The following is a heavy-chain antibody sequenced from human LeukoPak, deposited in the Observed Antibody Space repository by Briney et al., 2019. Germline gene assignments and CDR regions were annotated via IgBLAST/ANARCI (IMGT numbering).Heavy chain of an antibody. CDR1: GYTFTRYY. Sequence: ASVKVSCKASGYTFTRYYMHWVRQAPGQWLEWMGIINPSGGSTSYAQKFQGRVTMTRDTSTSTVYMELSSLRSEDTAVYYCARGGYCSGGSCYSGPFDPWGQGTLVTVSS. J-gene: IGHJ5*02. CDR2: INPSGGST. CDR3: ARGGYCSGGSCYSGPFDP. V-gene: IGHV1-46*01. D-gene: IGHD2-15*01.